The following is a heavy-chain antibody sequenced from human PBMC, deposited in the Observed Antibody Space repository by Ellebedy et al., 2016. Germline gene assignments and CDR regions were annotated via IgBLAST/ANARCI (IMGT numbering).Heavy chain of an antibody. Sequence: GESLKISXAASGFTFSSYWMSWVRQAPGKGLEWVANIKQDGSEKYYVDSVKGRFTISRDNAKNSLYLQMNSLRAEDTAVYYCAREVVATIPLYYYYGMDVWGQGTTVTVSS. CDR2: IKQDGSEK. V-gene: IGHV3-7*01. J-gene: IGHJ6*02. CDR3: AREVVATIPLYYYYGMDV. D-gene: IGHD5-12*01. CDR1: GFTFSSYW.